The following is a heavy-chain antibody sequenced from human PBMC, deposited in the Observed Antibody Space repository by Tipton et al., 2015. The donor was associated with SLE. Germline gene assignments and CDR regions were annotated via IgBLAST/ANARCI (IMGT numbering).Heavy chain of an antibody. V-gene: IGHV4-39*01. CDR3: ARHPSSFDYYYYYYMDV. CDR1: GGSISSSSYY. J-gene: IGHJ6*03. CDR2: IYYSGST. Sequence: TLSLTCTVSGGSISSSSYYWGWIRQPPGKGLEWIGGIYYSGSTYYNPSLKSRVTISVDTSKNQFSLKLSSVTAADTAVYYCARHPSSFDYYYYYYMDVWGKGTTVTVSS.